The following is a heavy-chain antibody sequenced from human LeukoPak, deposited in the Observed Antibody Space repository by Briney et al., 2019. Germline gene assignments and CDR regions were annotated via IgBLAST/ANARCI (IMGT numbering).Heavy chain of an antibody. CDR2: IYYRGST. J-gene: IGHJ2*01. V-gene: IGHV4-59*01. D-gene: IGHD2-2*01. CDR1: GGSISSYY. CDR3: ARARQPKWYFDL. Sequence: PSGTLSLTCTVPGGSISSYYWSWIRQPPGKGLEWIAYIYYRGSTNHNPSPTSRVTISVDKSKTPFYLQMSTVTAADTAVYYCARARQPKWYFDLEGRGTVAPVTS.